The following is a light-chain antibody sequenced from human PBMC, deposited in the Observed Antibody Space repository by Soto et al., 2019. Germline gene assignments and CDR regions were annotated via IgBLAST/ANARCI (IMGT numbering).Light chain of an antibody. CDR3: EPYGGSMT. CDR2: GAS. V-gene: IGKV3-20*01. J-gene: IGKJ5*01. Sequence: EIVLTQSPGTLSLSPGETATLSCRASQSLSSSYLAWYQQRPGQAPRLLIYGASSRATGIPDRINGSGSGTDLTLPISRPDTEAFEVYYCEPYGGSMTFGQGTRLEIE. CDR1: QSLSSSY.